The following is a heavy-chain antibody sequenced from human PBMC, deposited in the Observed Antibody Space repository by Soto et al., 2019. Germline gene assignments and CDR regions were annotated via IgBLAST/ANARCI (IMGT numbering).Heavy chain of an antibody. CDR1: GYTFTSYG. CDR2: INPANGDT. J-gene: IGHJ5*02. Sequence: ASVKVSCKASGYTFTSYGIHWVRQAPGQRLEWMGWINPANGDTKYSPKFQGRVTITRDTSASTAYMELNSLRSEDTAVYYCVRRHVSATGIDWFDPWGQGTLVTVSS. CDR3: VRRHVSATGIDWFDP. D-gene: IGHD6-13*01. V-gene: IGHV1-3*01.